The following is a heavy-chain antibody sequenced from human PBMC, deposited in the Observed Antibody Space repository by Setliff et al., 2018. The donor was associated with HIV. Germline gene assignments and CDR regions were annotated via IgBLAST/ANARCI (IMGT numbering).Heavy chain of an antibody. Sequence: SETLSLTCTVSGGSISSGDYFLSWIRQAPGKGLEWIGCIYYSGSAYYNPSLQRRVTISVDTSENQFSLRLSSVTAADTAMYYCVRDDYGYNGKGFDYWGPGTLVTVSS. CDR3: VRDDYGYNGKGFDY. J-gene: IGHJ4*02. CDR1: GGSISSGDYF. D-gene: IGHD4-17*01. CDR2: IYYSGSA. V-gene: IGHV4-30-4*08.